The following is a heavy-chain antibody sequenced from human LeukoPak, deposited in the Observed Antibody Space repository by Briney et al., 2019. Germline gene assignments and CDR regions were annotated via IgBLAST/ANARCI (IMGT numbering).Heavy chain of an antibody. Sequence: GGSLRLSCAASGFTFSDYYMSWIRQAPGKGLEWVGRIKSKTDGGTSDYAAPVKGRFTISRDDSKNTLYLQMNSLKTEDTAVYYCTTDYDVLPLQDWGQGTLVTVSS. D-gene: IGHD3-9*01. CDR2: IKSKTDGGTS. V-gene: IGHV3-15*01. J-gene: IGHJ4*02. CDR1: GFTFSDYY. CDR3: TTDYDVLPLQD.